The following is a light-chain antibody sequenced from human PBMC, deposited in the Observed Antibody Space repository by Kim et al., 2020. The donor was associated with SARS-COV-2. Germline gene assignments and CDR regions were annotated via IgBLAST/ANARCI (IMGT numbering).Light chain of an antibody. V-gene: IGLV1-44*01. Sequence: QRVTISCSGSTSNIGSNIVNWYQQLPGTAPKLLIYSSNQRPSGVPDRFSGSKSGTSASLAISGLQSEDEADYYCAAWDDSLNGVVFGGGTQLTVL. J-gene: IGLJ2*01. CDR2: SSN. CDR1: TSNIGSNI. CDR3: AAWDDSLNGVV.